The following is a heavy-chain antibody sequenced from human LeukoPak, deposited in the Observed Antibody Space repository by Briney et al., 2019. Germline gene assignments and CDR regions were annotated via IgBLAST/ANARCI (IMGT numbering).Heavy chain of an antibody. V-gene: IGHV3-64*01. D-gene: IGHD3-9*01. J-gene: IGHJ6*03. Sequence: GGSLRLSCAASGFTFSSYAMHWVRQAPGKGLEYVSAISSNGGSTYYANSVKGRFTISRDNSKNTLYLQMGSLRAEDMAVYYCARDQGHRHFDWLSRAYYYYYYMDVWGKGTTVTISS. CDR2: ISSNGGST. CDR1: GFTFSSYA. CDR3: ARDQGHRHFDWLSRAYYYYYYMDV.